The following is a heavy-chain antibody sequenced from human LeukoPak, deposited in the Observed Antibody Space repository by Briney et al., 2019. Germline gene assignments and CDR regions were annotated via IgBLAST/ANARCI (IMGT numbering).Heavy chain of an antibody. V-gene: IGHV3-74*01. Sequence: GGSLRLSCAASGFTFSTYWMHWVRQAPGKGLVWVSRINNDGSSTTYADSVKGRFTISRDNAKNSLYLQMNSLRAEDMAFYYCAKDIVATIRGVFDYWGQGTLVTVSS. D-gene: IGHD5-12*01. CDR1: GFTFSTYW. CDR3: AKDIVATIRGVFDY. J-gene: IGHJ4*02. CDR2: INNDGSST.